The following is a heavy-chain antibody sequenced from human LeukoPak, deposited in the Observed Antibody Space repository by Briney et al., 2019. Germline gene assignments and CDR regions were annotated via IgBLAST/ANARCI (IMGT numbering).Heavy chain of an antibody. D-gene: IGHD1-26*01. J-gene: IGHJ5*02. Sequence: ASVKVSCKASGYTFTSYYMHWVRQAPGQGLEWMGLINPTGGSAGYAQKFQGRVTMTRDMSTSTDYMELSSLRSEDTAIYYCARDNSVGDNAWWFDPWGQGTLVTVSS. CDR2: INPTGGSA. CDR3: ARDNSVGDNAWWFDP. CDR1: GYTFTSYY. V-gene: IGHV1-46*01.